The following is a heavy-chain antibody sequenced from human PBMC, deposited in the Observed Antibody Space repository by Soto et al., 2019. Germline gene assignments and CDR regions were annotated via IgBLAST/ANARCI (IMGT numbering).Heavy chain of an antibody. Sequence: QVHLVQSGGEVKKPGASVKVSCKASGYTFTSYGISWVRQAPGQGLDWMGWISGYNGNTNYAQKFQGRVTMTTDTSTRIAYMELRSLRSDDTALYYCARDVRTGAFRDAFDIWGQGTMVTVSS. CDR3: ARDVRTGAFRDAFDI. J-gene: IGHJ3*02. CDR2: ISGYNGNT. CDR1: GYTFTSYG. V-gene: IGHV1-18*01. D-gene: IGHD3-10*02.